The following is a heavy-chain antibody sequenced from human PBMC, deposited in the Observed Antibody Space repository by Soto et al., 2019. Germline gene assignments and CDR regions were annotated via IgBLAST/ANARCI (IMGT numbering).Heavy chain of an antibody. V-gene: IGHV1-2*02. CDR3: ARGRASGFGGPVYYYGMDV. CDR2: INPNSGGT. D-gene: IGHD5-12*01. CDR1: GYTFTGYY. Sequence: ASVKVSCKASGYTFTGYYMHWLRQAPGQGLEWMGWINPNSGGTNYAQKFQGRVTMTRDTSISTAYMELSRLRSDDTAVYYCARGRASGFGGPVYYYGMDVWGQGTTVTVSS. J-gene: IGHJ6*02.